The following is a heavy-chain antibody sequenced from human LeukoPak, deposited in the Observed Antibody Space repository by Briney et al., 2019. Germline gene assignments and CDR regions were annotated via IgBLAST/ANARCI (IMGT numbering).Heavy chain of an antibody. V-gene: IGHV3-48*01. CDR3: ARLGGWLTFDY. CDR1: GFTFSSYS. J-gene: IGHJ4*02. Sequence: LTGGSLRLSCAASGFTFSSYSMNWVRQAPGKGLEWVSYISSSSSTIYYADSVKGRFTISRDNAKNSLYLQMNSLRAEDTAVYYCARLGGWLTFDYWGQGTLVTVSS. D-gene: IGHD2-15*01. CDR2: ISSSSSTI.